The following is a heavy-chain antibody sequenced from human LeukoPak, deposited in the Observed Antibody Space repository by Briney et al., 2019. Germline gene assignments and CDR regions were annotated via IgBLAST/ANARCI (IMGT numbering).Heavy chain of an antibody. J-gene: IGHJ3*02. Sequence: SETLSLTCTDSGGSINSHYWTWIRQPPGKGLEWIGYISYIGSTNYNPSLKSRVTISVDTSKNQFSLKLSSVTAADAAVYFCARDPTTVTKGLDIWGQGTMVTVSS. CDR1: GGSINSHY. D-gene: IGHD4-17*01. CDR3: ARDPTTVTKGLDI. V-gene: IGHV4-59*11. CDR2: ISYIGST.